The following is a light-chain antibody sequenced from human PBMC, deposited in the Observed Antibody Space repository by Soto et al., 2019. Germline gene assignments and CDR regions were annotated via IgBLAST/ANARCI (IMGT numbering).Light chain of an antibody. CDR3: QQYNNWPRT. CDR1: QSVSSN. Sequence: EIVFTQSPCTLSLSPGERATLSCRASQSVSSNLAWYQQKPGQAPRLLIYGASTRATGIPARFSGSGSGTEFTLTIFSLQSEDFAVYYCQQYNNWPRTFGQGTKVDIK. V-gene: IGKV3-15*01. CDR2: GAS. J-gene: IGKJ1*01.